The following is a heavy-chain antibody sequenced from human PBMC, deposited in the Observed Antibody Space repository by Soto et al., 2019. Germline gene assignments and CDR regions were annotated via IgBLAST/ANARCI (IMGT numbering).Heavy chain of an antibody. CDR3: ATSRYDYDFWSPSLYYYYYGMDV. Sequence: PGGSLRLSCAASGFTVSSNYMSWARQAPGKGLEWVSVIYSGGSTYYADSVKGRFTISRDNSKNTLYLQMNSLRAEDAAVYYCATSRYDYDFWSPSLYYYYYGMDVWGQGTTVTVSS. CDR2: IYSGGST. V-gene: IGHV3-53*01. D-gene: IGHD3-3*01. J-gene: IGHJ6*02. CDR1: GFTVSSNY.